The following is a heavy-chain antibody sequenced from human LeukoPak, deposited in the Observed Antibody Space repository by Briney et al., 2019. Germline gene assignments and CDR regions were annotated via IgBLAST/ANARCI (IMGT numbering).Heavy chain of an antibody. CDR3: ASGGIYYGAAFDF. J-gene: IGHJ4*02. D-gene: IGHD1-26*01. Sequence: GGSPRLSCAASGFTFDDYGMSWVRQAPGKGLEWVSGINWNEGSTGYADSVKGRFTISRDNAKNSLYLQMNSLRAEDTALYYCASGGIYYGAAFDFWGQGSLVTVSA. CDR2: INWNEGST. V-gene: IGHV3-20*04. CDR1: GFTFDDYG.